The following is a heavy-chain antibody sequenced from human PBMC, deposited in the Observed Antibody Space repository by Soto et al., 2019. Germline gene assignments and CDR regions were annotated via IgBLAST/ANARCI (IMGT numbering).Heavy chain of an antibody. CDR3: ARGQEGVVATH. CDR2: IKDGGYT. CDR1: GGSLSGYY. D-gene: IGHD5-12*01. J-gene: IGHJ4*02. V-gene: IGHV4-34*01. Sequence: QVQLQQWGAGLLKPSETLSLNCAVNGGSLSGYYWSWIRQPPGKGLEWIGEIKDGGYTNYSPSLKSRDTISSDTSNNQFSLRLNSVTAADTGVYYCARGQEGVVATHWDQGALVTVSS.